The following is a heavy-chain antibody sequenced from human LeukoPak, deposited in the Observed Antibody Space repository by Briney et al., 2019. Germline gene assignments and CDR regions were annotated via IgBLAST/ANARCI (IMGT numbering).Heavy chain of an antibody. J-gene: IGHJ4*02. V-gene: IGHV3-30*03. CDR2: ISYDGSNR. D-gene: IGHD1-26*01. CDR1: GFTLSSYG. Sequence: GGSLRLSCAASGFTLSSYGMHWVRQAPGKGLEWVAVISYDGSNRYYADSVKGRFTISRDNSKNTVYLQMNSLRAEDTAVYYCAREAVGAIYFDYWGQGTLVTVSS. CDR3: AREAVGAIYFDY.